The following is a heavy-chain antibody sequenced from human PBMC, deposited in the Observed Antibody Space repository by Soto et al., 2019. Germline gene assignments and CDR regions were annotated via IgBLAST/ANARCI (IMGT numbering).Heavy chain of an antibody. Sequence: QVQLVQSGAEVKKPGASVKVSCKVSGYTLTELSMHWVRQAPGKGLEWMGWMNPNSGETGYAQKFQGRVTKTRDTSITAAYMGLSGLRSEDTAVYYCAGGGGGRWYSGDYWGQGTLVTASS. V-gene: IGHV1-24*01. CDR3: AGGGGGRWYSGDY. J-gene: IGHJ4*02. D-gene: IGHD6-13*01. CDR2: MNPNSGET. CDR1: GYTLTELS.